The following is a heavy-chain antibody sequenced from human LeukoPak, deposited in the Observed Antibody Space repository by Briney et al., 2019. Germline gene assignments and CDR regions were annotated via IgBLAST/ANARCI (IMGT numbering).Heavy chain of an antibody. V-gene: IGHV4-4*07. CDR1: GGSISSYY. CDR2: IYTSGST. J-gene: IGHJ6*04. D-gene: IGHD3-3*01. Sequence: SETLSLTCTVSGGSISSYYWSWIRQPAGKGLEWIGRIYTSGSTNYNPSLKSRVSMSVDTSKKQFSLKLSSVTAADTAVYYCARGRFLEAMDVWGKRTTVTVSS. CDR3: ARGRFLEAMDV.